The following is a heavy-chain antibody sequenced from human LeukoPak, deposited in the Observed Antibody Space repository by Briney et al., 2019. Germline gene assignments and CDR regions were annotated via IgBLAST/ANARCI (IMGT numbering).Heavy chain of an antibody. CDR3: VRDGGVSGYDLLDY. D-gene: IGHD5-12*01. V-gene: IGHV3-7*01. CDR1: GFIFSNYW. J-gene: IGHJ4*02. CDR2: INQDGSEE. Sequence: GWSLRLSCPASGFIFSNYWLIWVLQAPANGLEWVADINQDGSEEHYMDSVKARFIISRDNAKNSLSLQMDSLRAEDTAVYYCVRDGGVSGYDLLDYWGQGTLVTVSS.